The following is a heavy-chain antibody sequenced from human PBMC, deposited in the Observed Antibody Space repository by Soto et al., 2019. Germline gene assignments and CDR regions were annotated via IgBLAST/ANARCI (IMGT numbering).Heavy chain of an antibody. CDR1: GCAFTNSG. D-gene: IGHD3-10*01. CDR3: ARGVGSGSYYNQYNWFDP. J-gene: IGHJ5*02. V-gene: IGHV1-18*01. Sequence: ASVKDSCTASGCAFTNSGISWVRQASGQGLEWMGWISAYNGNTKYAQKLQGRVTMTTDTSTSTAYMELRSLRSDDTAVYYCARGVGSGSYYNQYNWFDPWGQGT. CDR2: ISAYNGNT.